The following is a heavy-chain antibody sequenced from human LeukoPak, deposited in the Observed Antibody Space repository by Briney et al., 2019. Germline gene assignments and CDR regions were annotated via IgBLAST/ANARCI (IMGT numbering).Heavy chain of an antibody. CDR1: GDSISSSY. Sequence: SSETLSLTCTVSGDSISSSYWSWIRQPPGKRLEWVGYVHYTGKTNYNPSLNNRATISVDTSKNQFSLTLTSVAVADTAMYYCARGYYDRSGSSNPFDSWGQGTLVTVSA. CDR3: ARGYYDRSGSSNPFDS. J-gene: IGHJ4*02. V-gene: IGHV4-59*01. CDR2: VHYTGKT. D-gene: IGHD3-22*01.